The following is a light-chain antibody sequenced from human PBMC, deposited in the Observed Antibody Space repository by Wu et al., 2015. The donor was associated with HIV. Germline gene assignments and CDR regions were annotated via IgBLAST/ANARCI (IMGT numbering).Light chain of an antibody. CDR2: GAS. J-gene: IGKJ4*01. CDR3: QQYDNWPLT. CDR1: QIITSSY. V-gene: IGKV3D-15*01. Sequence: PGERATLSCRASQIITSSYLAWYQQKPGQAPRPLIYGASYRAPGIPDRVSGSGSGTDFTLTITSLQSEDFAVYYCQQYDNWPLTFGGGTKVEIK.